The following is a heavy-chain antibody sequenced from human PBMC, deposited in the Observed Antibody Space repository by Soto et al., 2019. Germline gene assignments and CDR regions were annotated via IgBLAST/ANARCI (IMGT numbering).Heavy chain of an antibody. J-gene: IGHJ6*02. CDR1: GGSISSGGYY. D-gene: IGHD3-3*01. CDR3: ARDYDFWSGRIRYGMDV. Sequence: PSETLSLTCTVSGGSISSGGYYWSWIRQHPGKGLEWIGYIYYSGSTYYNPSLKSRVTISVDTSKNQFSLKLSSVTAADTAVYYCARDYDFWSGRIRYGMDVWGQGTTVTVYS. CDR2: IYYSGST. V-gene: IGHV4-31*03.